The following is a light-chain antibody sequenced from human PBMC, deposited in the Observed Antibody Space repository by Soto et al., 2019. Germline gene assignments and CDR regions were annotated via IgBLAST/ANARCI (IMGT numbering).Light chain of an antibody. V-gene: IGKV3-11*01. CDR3: QQRLSWT. CDR1: QSVSSS. CDR2: DAS. Sequence: EVVLTQSPATLSLSPGERATLSCRASQSVSSSLAWYQQKPGQAPSLLLYDASNRATGIPARFSGSGYGTDFTLTITSLEPEDSAVYCCQQRLSWTFGQGTKVEIK. J-gene: IGKJ1*01.